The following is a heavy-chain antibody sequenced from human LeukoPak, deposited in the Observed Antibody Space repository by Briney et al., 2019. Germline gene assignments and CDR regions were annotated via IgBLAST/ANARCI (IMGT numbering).Heavy chain of an antibody. CDR2: IHHSGST. Sequence: SETLSLTCAVCGGSFSGFYWSWIRQPPGKGLEWIGEIHHSGSTNYNPSLKSRVTISVDTSKHQFSLKLSSVTAAETAVYYCARMREIAATGISGGDYWGQGTLVTVSS. V-gene: IGHV4-34*01. D-gene: IGHD6-13*01. CDR1: GGSFSGFY. CDR3: ARMREIAATGISGGDY. J-gene: IGHJ4*02.